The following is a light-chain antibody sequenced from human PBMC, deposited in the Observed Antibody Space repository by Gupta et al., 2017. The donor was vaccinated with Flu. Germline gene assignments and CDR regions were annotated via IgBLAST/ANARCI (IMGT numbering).Light chain of an antibody. J-gene: IGKJ2*01. CDR3: RQGKRWPSA. Sequence: VTLGEPASISCRASQSRGHSDGNPYLHWFQQTPGQSPRRLIYKGSNRDSGVPDSFSGSGSGTDFTLKISRVEAEDVGVYYCRQGKRWPSAFGQGTKVEI. V-gene: IGKV2-30*02. CDR1: QSRGHSDGNPY. CDR2: KGS.